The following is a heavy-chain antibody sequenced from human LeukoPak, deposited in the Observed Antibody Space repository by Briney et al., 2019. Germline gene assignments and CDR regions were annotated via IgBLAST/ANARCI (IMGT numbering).Heavy chain of an antibody. CDR3: ARVGRSGWYYYGMDV. D-gene: IGHD6-19*01. CDR2: INPNSGGT. J-gene: IGHJ6*02. CDR1: GYTFTGYY. V-gene: IGHV1-2*02. Sequence: GASVKLSCKASGYTFTGYYMHWVRHAPGQGLEWMGLINPNSGGTNYAQKFQGRVTMTRDTSISTAYMELSRLRSDDTAVYYCARVGRSGWYYYGMDVWGQGTTVTVSS.